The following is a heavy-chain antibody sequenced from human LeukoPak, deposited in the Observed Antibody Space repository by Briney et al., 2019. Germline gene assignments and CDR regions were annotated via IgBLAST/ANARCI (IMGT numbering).Heavy chain of an antibody. CDR3: ARQTMAVAGTRYKAYYYGMDV. Sequence: PSETLSLTCTVSGGSISSYYWSWIRQPPGKGLEWIGYIYYSGSTNYNPSLKSRVTISVDTSKNQFSLKLSSVTAADTAVYYCARQTMAVAGTRYKAYYYGMDVWGQGTTVTVSS. CDR1: GGSISSYY. V-gene: IGHV4-59*08. D-gene: IGHD6-19*01. CDR2: IYYSGST. J-gene: IGHJ6*02.